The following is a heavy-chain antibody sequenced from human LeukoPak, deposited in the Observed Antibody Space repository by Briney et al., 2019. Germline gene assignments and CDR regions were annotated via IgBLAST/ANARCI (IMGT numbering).Heavy chain of an antibody. Sequence: SETLSLTCTVSGGSVSSGNYYWSWIRQPPGKGLEWIGYIYYSGSTNYNPSLKSRVTISVDTSQNQFSLKLSSVTAADTAVYYCARDPSGYFNYWGQGTLATVSS. D-gene: IGHD3-22*01. V-gene: IGHV4-61*01. CDR3: ARDPSGYFNY. CDR2: IYYSGST. CDR1: GGSVSSGNYY. J-gene: IGHJ4*02.